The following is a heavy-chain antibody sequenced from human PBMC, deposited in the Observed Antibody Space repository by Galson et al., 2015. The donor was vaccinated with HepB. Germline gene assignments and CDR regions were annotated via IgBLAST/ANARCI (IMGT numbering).Heavy chain of an antibody. V-gene: IGHV3-21*01. CDR1: GFTFSGYG. CDR2: ISSSGGHI. D-gene: IGHD3-3*01. J-gene: IGHJ5*02. Sequence: SLRLSCAASGFTFSGYGLNWVRQAPGKGLEWVSSISSSGGHIYYADSVKGRFTLSRDNAQNSLYLQMNGLRVEDTAVYYCARDSEGFLDWFDNWFDPWGQGTLVTVSS. CDR3: ARDSEGFLDWFDNWFDP.